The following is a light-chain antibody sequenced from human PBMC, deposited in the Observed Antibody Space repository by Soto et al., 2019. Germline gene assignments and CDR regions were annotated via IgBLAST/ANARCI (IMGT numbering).Light chain of an antibody. CDR3: ATWDDSLNVVV. CDR1: SSNIGNNA. CDR2: YDD. J-gene: IGLJ2*01. V-gene: IGLV1-36*01. Sequence: QAVVTQPPSVSEAPRQRVTISCSGSSSNIGNNAVHWYQQLPGKAPKLLIYYDDLVPSGVSDRFSGSKSGTSASLAISGLHSEDEADYYCATWDDSLNVVVFGGGTKVTVL.